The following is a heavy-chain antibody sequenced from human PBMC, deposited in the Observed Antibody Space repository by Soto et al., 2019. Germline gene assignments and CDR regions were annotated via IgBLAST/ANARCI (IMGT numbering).Heavy chain of an antibody. J-gene: IGHJ4*02. V-gene: IGHV4-39*01. CDR1: GGSISNSSYL. CDR3: SRIAVSGPITGFDY. Sequence: SETLSLTCTVAGGSISNSSYLWGWIRQPPGKGLQWIGSVSYSESTYYNPSLKSRVTISVDTSKTQSSLRLSSVTAADTAVYYCSRIAVSGPITGFDYWGQGALVTVSS. CDR2: VSYSEST. D-gene: IGHD6-19*01.